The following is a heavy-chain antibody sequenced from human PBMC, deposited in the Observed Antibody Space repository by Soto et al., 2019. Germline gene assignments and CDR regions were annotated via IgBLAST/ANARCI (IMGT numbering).Heavy chain of an antibody. CDR2: ISGSGGST. CDR3: AKEGVTIFGVGTNINWFDP. CDR1: GFTFSSYA. J-gene: IGHJ5*02. Sequence: EVQLLESGGGLVQPGGSLRLSCAASGFTFSSYAMSWVRQAPRKGLEWVSAISGSGGSTYYADYVKGTFTISRDNYKNTLYLQMNSLRAEDTAVYCCAKEGVTIFGVGTNINWFDPWGQGTLVTVSS. V-gene: IGHV3-23*01. D-gene: IGHD3-3*01.